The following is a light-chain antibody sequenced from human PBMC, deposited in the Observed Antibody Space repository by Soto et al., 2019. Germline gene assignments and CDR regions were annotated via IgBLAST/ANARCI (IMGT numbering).Light chain of an antibody. Sequence: QSALTQPASVSGSPGQSITISCTGTSSDLGGHNFVSWYQHHPGKAPKLMIYQVSNRPSGVSNRFSGSKSGNTASLTISGLQAEDEADYYCCSYTSSSPYVFGTGTQLTVL. CDR2: QVS. CDR1: SSDLGGHNF. V-gene: IGLV2-14*01. CDR3: CSYTSSSPYV. J-gene: IGLJ1*01.